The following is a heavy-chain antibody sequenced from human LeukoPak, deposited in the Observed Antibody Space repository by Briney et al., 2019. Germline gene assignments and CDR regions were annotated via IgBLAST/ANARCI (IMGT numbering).Heavy chain of an antibody. Sequence: GGSLRLSCAASGFTFSSCAMTWVRQAPGKGQEWVSRIRGSGATTYHADSVKGRFTISRDNSNNTVYLQMNSLRAEDTAVYYCAKDQSRVGASAPFDYWGQGMQVGVSS. CDR2: IRGSGATT. D-gene: IGHD1-26*01. CDR1: GFTFSSCA. CDR3: AKDQSRVGASAPFDY. V-gene: IGHV3-23*01. J-gene: IGHJ4*02.